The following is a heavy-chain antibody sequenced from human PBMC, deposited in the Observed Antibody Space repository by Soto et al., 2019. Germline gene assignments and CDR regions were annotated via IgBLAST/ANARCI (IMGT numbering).Heavy chain of an antibody. Sequence: QVQLQESGPGLVKPSQTLSLTCTVSGGSISSGGYYWSWIRQHPGKGLEWIGYIYYSGSTYYNPSLKGRVTRSVDTSKNQFSLKLSSVTAADTAVYYWARLSYSSYPRYYYYGMDVWGQGTTVTVSS. CDR1: GGSISSGGYY. CDR3: ARLSYSSYPRYYYYGMDV. CDR2: IYYSGST. V-gene: IGHV4-31*03. D-gene: IGHD6-6*01. J-gene: IGHJ6*02.